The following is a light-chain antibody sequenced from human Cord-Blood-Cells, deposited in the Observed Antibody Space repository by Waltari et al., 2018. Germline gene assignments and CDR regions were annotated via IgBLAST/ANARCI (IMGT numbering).Light chain of an antibody. CDR2: AAS. J-gene: IGKJ4*01. Sequence: DIQMTQSPSSLSASVGDRVTITCRASQSISSYLHLYQQKPGKAPKLLIYAASSLQSGVPSRFSGSGYGTDFTLTSSSLQPEDFATYYFQQSYSTPLTFGGGTKVEIK. V-gene: IGKV1-39*01. CDR3: QQSYSTPLT. CDR1: QSISSY.